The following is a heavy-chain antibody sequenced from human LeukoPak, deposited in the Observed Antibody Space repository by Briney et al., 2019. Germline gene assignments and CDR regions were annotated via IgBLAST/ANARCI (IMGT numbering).Heavy chain of an antibody. CDR3: ARDRGGYCSGGSCDYWFDP. CDR2: INPSGGST. D-gene: IGHD2-15*01. CDR1: GGTFSSYA. J-gene: IGHJ5*02. V-gene: IGHV1-46*01. Sequence: SSVKVSCKASGGTFSSYAISWVRQAPGQGLEWMGIINPSGGSTSYAQKFQGRVTMTRDTSTSTVYMELSSLRSEDTAVYYCARDRGGYCSGGSCDYWFDPWGQGTLVTVSS.